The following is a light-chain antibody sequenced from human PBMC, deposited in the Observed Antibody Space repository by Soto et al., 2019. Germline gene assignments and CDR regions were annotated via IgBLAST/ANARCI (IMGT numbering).Light chain of an antibody. V-gene: IGLV2-23*01. Sequence: QSALTQPASVSGSPGQSITISCTGTNSDVGTHNLVSWYQQHPGKAPKLIIYEGTKRPSGVSNRFSGSKSGNTASLTISGLQAEEEADYYCCSYALLFGTGTRSPS. CDR2: EGT. CDR1: NSDVGTHNL. J-gene: IGLJ1*01. CDR3: CSYALL.